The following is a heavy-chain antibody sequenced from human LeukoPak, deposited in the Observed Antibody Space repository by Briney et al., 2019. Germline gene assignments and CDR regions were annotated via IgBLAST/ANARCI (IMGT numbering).Heavy chain of an antibody. CDR1: GYTFTSYG. D-gene: IGHD4-23*01. CDR3: ARGGGLTSTVANWFDP. CDR2: INPNGGGT. J-gene: IGHJ5*02. V-gene: IGHV1-2*02. Sequence: ASVKVSCKASGYTFTSYGISWVRQAPGQGLEWMGWINPNGGGTHYTEKFQGRVTMTRDTSISTAYMELIRLTSDDTAVYYCARGGGLTSTVANWFDPWGPGTLVSVSS.